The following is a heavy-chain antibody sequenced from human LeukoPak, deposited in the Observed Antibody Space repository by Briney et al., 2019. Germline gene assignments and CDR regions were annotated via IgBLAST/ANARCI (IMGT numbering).Heavy chain of an antibody. J-gene: IGHJ4*02. CDR3: SRENGAFSPFGY. Sequence: SETLSLTCGVSGGSISNTNWWSRVRQPPGQGLEWIGEISLTGLAHYNPSLESRVTVSLDKSKNQLSLNLTSVTAADTAVYYCSRENGAFSPFGYWGQGILVTVLS. D-gene: IGHD2-8*01. CDR1: GGSISNTNW. CDR2: ISLTGLA. V-gene: IGHV4/OR15-8*02.